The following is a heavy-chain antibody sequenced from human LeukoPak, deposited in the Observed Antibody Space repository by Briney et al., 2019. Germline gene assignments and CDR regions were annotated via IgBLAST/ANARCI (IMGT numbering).Heavy chain of an antibody. Sequence: TSETLSLTCTVSGGSISSYYWSWFREPPGKGLVWIGYIYYSGSTNYNPSLKSRVTISVDTSKNQFSLKLSSVTAADTAVYYCARGDYYGSGSYYNVRPHYYYYGMDVWGQGTTVTVSS. J-gene: IGHJ6*02. CDR1: GGSISSYY. CDR2: IYYSGST. V-gene: IGHV4-59*01. CDR3: ARGDYYGSGSYYNVRPHYYYYGMDV. D-gene: IGHD3-10*01.